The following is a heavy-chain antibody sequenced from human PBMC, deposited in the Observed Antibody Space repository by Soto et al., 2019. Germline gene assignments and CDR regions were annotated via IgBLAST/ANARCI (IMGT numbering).Heavy chain of an antibody. CDR3: ARHGAASWLGY. J-gene: IGHJ4*02. V-gene: IGHV5-10-1*01. D-gene: IGHD6-19*01. CDR1: GYTFSCHW. Sequence: PGESLKISCNTSGYTFSCHWISWVRQVPGKGLQWMGNIDPSDSYIDYNPAFRGHVTFSVDKSNSTAYLHWRSLGPSDNAIYYCARHGAASWLGYWGQGTLVTVSS. CDR2: IDPSDSYI.